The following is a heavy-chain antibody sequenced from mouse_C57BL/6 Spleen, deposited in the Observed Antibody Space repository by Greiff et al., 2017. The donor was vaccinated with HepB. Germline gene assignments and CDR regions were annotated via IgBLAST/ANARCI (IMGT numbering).Heavy chain of an antibody. V-gene: IGHV5-4*01. J-gene: IGHJ1*03. CDR2: ISDGGSYT. Sequence: DVMLVESGGGLVKPGGSLKLSCAASGFTFSSYAMSWVRQTPEKRLEWVAPISDGGSYTYYPDNVKGRFTISRDNAKNNLYLQMSHLKSEDTAMYDCAREGGGYFVVWGTGTTVTVSS. CDR1: GFTFSSYA. CDR3: AREGGGYFVV.